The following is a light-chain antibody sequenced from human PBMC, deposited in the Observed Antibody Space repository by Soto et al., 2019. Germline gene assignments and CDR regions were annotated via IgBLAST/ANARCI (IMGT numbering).Light chain of an antibody. J-gene: IGKJ1*01. Sequence: ESVLTQSPGTLSLSPGDGATLSCRASQSVSSNYLAWYQQKPGQAPRLLIYGASSRATGIPDRFSGSGSGTDFPLTISRLEPEDFAVYYCHQYGTSRTFGQGTKVEIK. CDR3: HQYGTSRT. V-gene: IGKV3-20*01. CDR1: QSVSSNY. CDR2: GAS.